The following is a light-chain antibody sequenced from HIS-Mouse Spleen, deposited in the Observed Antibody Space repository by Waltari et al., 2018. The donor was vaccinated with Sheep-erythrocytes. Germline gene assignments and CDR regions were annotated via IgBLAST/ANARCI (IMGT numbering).Light chain of an antibody. CDR1: SSDVWGYNL. Sequence: QSALTQPASVSGSPGQSITISCTGTSSDVWGYNLVSWYQQHPGKAPKLMIYEGSKPPSGVSNRFSGSKSGNTASLTISGLQAEDEADYYCCSYAGSSTPWVFGGGTKLTVL. CDR3: CSYAGSSTPWV. J-gene: IGLJ3*02. V-gene: IGLV2-23*01. CDR2: EGS.